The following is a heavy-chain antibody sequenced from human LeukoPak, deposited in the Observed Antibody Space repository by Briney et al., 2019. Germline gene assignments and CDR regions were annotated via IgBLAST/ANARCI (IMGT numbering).Heavy chain of an antibody. CDR1: GFTFGSYA. Sequence: PGGSLRLSCAASGFTFGSYAMSWVRQAPGKGLEWVSAISGSGGSTYYADSVKGRFTISRDNSKNTLYLQMNSLRAEDTAVYYCAKKRSGYSSGWYSNWGQGTLVTVSS. D-gene: IGHD6-19*01. CDR3: AKKRSGYSSGWYSN. J-gene: IGHJ4*02. V-gene: IGHV3-23*01. CDR2: ISGSGGST.